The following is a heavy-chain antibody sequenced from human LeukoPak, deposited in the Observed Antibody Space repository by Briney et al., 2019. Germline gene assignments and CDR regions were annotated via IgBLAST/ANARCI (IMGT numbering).Heavy chain of an antibody. CDR3: ARKGVGELSHRLGYFDY. D-gene: IGHD3-16*01. CDR1: GFTFDDYA. Sequence: GRSLRLSCAASGFTFDDYAMHWVRQAPGKGLEWVSGISWNSGSIGYADSVKGRFTISRDNAKNSLYLQMNSLRAEDTALYYCARKGVGELSHRLGYFDYWGQGTLVTVSS. V-gene: IGHV3-9*01. J-gene: IGHJ4*02. CDR2: ISWNSGSI.